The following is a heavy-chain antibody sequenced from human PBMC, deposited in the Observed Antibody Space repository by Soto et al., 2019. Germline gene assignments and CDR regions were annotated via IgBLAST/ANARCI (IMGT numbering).Heavy chain of an antibody. J-gene: IGHJ3*02. V-gene: IGHV3-48*02. D-gene: IGHD2-21*02. CDR3: ARDFGYGDCSDAFDI. Sequence: EVQLVESGGGLVQPGGSLRLSCAASGFTFSSYSMNWVRQAPGKGLEWVSYISSSSSTIYYADSVKGRFTISRDNAKNSLYLQMNSLRDEDTAVYYCARDFGYGDCSDAFDIWGQGTMVTVSS. CDR2: ISSSSSTI. CDR1: GFTFSSYS.